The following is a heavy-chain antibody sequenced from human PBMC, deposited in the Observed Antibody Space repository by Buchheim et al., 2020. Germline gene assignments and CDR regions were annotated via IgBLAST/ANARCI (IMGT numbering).Heavy chain of an antibody. CDR3: AKKGYVSSRTDAFDI. CDR2: ISGDATTK. Sequence: QVQLVESGGGVVQPGRSLRLSCAASGFTFGTYAMHWVRQAPGKGLEWVAVISGDATTKYYADSVKGRFIISRDNSENTLYLQMNSLRPEDTAAYYCAKKGYVSSRTDAFDIWGQGT. V-gene: IGHV3-30-3*02. CDR1: GFTFGTYA. J-gene: IGHJ3*02. D-gene: IGHD3-16*01.